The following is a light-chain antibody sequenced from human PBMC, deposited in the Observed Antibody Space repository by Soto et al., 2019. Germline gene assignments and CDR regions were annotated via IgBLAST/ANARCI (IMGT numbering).Light chain of an antibody. CDR3: LQGSHWPRT. J-gene: IGKJ1*01. CDR2: KVS. V-gene: IGKV2-30*01. Sequence: VVMTHSPVSLPVTLGQPASISCRSSQSLFYTNGNTYLNWFHQRPGQSPRRLFSKVSNRDSGVPDRFSASGSGTDFTLTISRVEAEDVGIYYCLQGSHWPRTFGQGTKVEIK. CDR1: QSLFYTNGNTY.